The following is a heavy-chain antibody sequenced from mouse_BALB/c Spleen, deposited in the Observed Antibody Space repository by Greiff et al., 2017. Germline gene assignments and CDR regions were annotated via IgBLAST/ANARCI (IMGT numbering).Heavy chain of an antibody. CDR1: GYTFTSYD. CDR2: IFPGDGST. Sequence: QVQLQQSGAELVKPGASVKLSCKASGYTFTSYDINWVRQRPEQGLEWIGWIFPGDGSTKYNEKFKDKATLTVDKSSSTAYMQLSSPTSEDSAVYYCARGGEAFDYWGQGTTLTVSS. J-gene: IGHJ2*01. CDR3: ARGGEAFDY. V-gene: IGHV1-85*01.